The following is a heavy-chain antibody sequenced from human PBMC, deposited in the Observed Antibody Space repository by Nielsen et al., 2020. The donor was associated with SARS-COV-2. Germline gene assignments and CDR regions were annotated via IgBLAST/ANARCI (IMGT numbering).Heavy chain of an antibody. D-gene: IGHD3-16*01. CDR2: ISGPGSIV. CDR3: ARESYTFAGFDY. CDR1: GFTFSDYY. V-gene: IGHV3-11*01. Sequence: GGSLRLSCTVSGFTFSDYYMSWIRQAPGKGLEWVAYISGPGSIVNYADSVKGRFTLSRDNAKNSLYLQLSSLRAEDTAVYFCARESYTFAGFDYWGQGTLVTVPQ. J-gene: IGHJ4*02.